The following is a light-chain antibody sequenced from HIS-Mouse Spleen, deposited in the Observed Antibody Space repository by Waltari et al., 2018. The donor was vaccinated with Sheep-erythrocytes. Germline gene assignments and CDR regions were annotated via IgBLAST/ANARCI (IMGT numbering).Light chain of an antibody. CDR3: CSYAGSYNHV. CDR1: SRAVGGSNH. J-gene: IGLJ1*01. Sequence: QSALTQPRSVSGSPGQSVTISCTGTSRAVGGSNHVPWYQQHPGKAPKLMIYDVSKRPSGVPDRFSGSKSGNTASLTISGLQAEDEADYYCCSYAGSYNHVFATGTKVTVL. CDR2: DVS. V-gene: IGLV2-11*01.